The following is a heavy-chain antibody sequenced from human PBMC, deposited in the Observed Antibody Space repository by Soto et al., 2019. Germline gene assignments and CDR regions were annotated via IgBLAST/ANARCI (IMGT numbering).Heavy chain of an antibody. CDR3: ARDRLRYNWNDFPYYYYGMDV. CDR1: GFTFSSYA. CDR2: ISYDGSNK. D-gene: IGHD1-1*01. Sequence: QVQLVESGGGVVQPGRSLRLSCAASGFTFSSYAMHWVRQAPGKGLEWVAVISYDGSNKYYADSVKSRFTISRDNSKNTLYLQMNRLRTEDTAVYYCARDRLRYNWNDFPYYYYGMDVW. J-gene: IGHJ6*01. V-gene: IGHV3-30-3*01.